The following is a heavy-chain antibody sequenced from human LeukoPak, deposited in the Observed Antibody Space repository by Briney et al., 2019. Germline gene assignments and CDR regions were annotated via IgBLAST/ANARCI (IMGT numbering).Heavy chain of an antibody. CDR1: GGSFSGSY. V-gene: IGHV4-34*01. D-gene: IGHD4-17*01. J-gene: IGHJ5*02. CDR2: INHSGST. Sequence: SETLSLTCAVYGGSFSGSYWSWIRQPPGKGLEWVGEINHSGSTNYNPSLKSRVTISVDTSKNQFSLELSSVTAADTAVYYCARAPYGDYNGDWFDPWGQGTLVTVSS. CDR3: ARAPYGDYNGDWFDP.